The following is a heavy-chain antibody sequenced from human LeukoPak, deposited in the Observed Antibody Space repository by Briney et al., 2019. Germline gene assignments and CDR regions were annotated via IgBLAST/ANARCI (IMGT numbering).Heavy chain of an antibody. CDR1: GGSFSGYY. D-gene: IGHD2-15*01. CDR3: ARRGKDCSGGSCYTHFDY. CDR2: INHSGST. V-gene: IGHV4-34*01. J-gene: IGHJ4*02. Sequence: SETLSLTCAVYGGSFSGYYWSWIRQSPGKGLEWIGEINHSGSTNYNPSLKSRVTISVDTSKNQFSLKLSSVTAADTAVYYCARRGKDCSGGSCYTHFDYWGQGTLVTVSS.